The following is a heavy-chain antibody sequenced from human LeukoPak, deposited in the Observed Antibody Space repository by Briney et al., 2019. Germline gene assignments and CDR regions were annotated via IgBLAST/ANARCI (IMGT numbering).Heavy chain of an antibody. CDR1: GGSISSSNW. V-gene: IGHV4-4*02. CDR3: ARDLVENSRGHDF. D-gene: IGHD2-15*01. Sequence: SETLSLTCAVFGGSISSSNWWSWVRQPPGQGLEWIAEIHHNGNINYNPSLKSRVTISIHKSNNQFSLKLNSVTAADTAVYYCARDLVENSRGHDFWGQGILVIVSS. CDR2: IHHNGNI. J-gene: IGHJ4*02.